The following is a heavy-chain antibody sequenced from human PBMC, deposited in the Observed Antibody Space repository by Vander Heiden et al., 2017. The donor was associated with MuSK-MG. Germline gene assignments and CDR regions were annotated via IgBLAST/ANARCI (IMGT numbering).Heavy chain of an antibody. Sequence: QVQLVQSGAEVKKPGASVKVSCKASGYTFTTYAMHWVRQAPGQRLEWMGWINAGNGNTKYSKKFQGRVTITRDTSASTAYRELSSLRSEETAVYYCATDHDVIAGAALQGGFDYWGQGTMVTVFS. CDR1: GYTFTTYA. J-gene: IGHJ4*02. V-gene: IGHV1-3*01. D-gene: IGHD6-19*01. CDR3: ATDHDVIAGAALQGGFDY. CDR2: INAGNGNT.